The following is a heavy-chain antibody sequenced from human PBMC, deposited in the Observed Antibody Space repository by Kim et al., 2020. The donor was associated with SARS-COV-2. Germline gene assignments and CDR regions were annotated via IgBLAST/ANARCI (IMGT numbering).Heavy chain of an antibody. D-gene: IGHD2-21*01. CDR1: GFTFTGHA. Sequence: GGSLRLSCTTSGFTFTGHAMSWVRQPPGKGLEWVSSIDGSDGTTYYVDSVKGRFTISRDDSKNTLYLQMSALRGDATAVYYCMKGGWGWIWDHWGQGTL. J-gene: IGHJ4*02. CDR2: IDGSDGTT. CDR3: MKGGWGWIWDH. V-gene: IGHV3-23*01.